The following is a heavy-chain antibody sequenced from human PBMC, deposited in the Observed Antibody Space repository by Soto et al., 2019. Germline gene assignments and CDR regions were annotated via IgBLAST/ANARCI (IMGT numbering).Heavy chain of an antibody. CDR3: ARNMDYYYGRGSGNGHGV. CDR1: GYTFTAYH. J-gene: IGHJ6*02. Sequence: QVRLVQSGAEVKEPGDSVRVSCEASGYTFTAYHIHWVRQAPGQGLEWMGWINPKFGDTGYAQDLQGRVSMTSDMSISTVYMELRRLTSDDTAIYYCARNMDYYYGRGSGNGHGVWGQGTTVTVFS. D-gene: IGHD3-10*02. V-gene: IGHV1-2*02. CDR2: INPKFGDT.